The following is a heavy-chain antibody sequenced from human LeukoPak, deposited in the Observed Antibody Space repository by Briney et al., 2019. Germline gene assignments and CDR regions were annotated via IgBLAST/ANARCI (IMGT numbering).Heavy chain of an antibody. D-gene: IGHD2-2*01. V-gene: IGHV3-66*01. CDR2: IYTSGST. CDR1: GFTVSSNY. CDR3: ARDVVPAAMGY. Sequence: GGSLRLSCAASGFTVSSNYMSWVRQAPGKGLEWVSVIYTSGSTYYADSVKGRFTISRDNSKNTLYLQMNSLRAEDTALYYCARDVVPAAMGYWGQGTLVTVSS. J-gene: IGHJ4*02.